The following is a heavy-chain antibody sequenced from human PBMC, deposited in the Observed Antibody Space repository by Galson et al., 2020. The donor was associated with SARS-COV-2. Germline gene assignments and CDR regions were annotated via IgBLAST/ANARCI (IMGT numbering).Heavy chain of an antibody. V-gene: IGHV7-4-1*02. Sequence: ASVKVSCKASGYTFTSYAMNWVRQAPGQGLEWMGWINTNTGNPTYAQGFTGRFVFSLDTSVSTAYLQISSLKAEDTAVYYCARDPISAQRGRDSSGYVLGYWGQGTLVTVSS. CDR2: INTNTGNP. CDR1: GYTFTSYA. CDR3: ARDPISAQRGRDSSGYVLGY. D-gene: IGHD3-22*01. J-gene: IGHJ4*02.